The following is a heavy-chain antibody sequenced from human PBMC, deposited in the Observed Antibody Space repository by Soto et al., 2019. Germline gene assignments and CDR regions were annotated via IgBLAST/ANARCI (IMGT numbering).Heavy chain of an antibody. CDR2: IVGSGGNT. CDR3: AKITGPYYYYNYMDV. CDR1: GFTFSSYA. V-gene: IGHV3-23*01. J-gene: IGHJ6*03. Sequence: EVQLLESGGGLVQPGGSLRLSCAASGFTFSSYAMNWVRQAPEKGLEWVSAIVGSGGNTYYADSVKGRFTISRDNSKNTLYLRMNSLRAEDTAVYYCAKITGPYYYYNYMDVWGEGTTDTVSS.